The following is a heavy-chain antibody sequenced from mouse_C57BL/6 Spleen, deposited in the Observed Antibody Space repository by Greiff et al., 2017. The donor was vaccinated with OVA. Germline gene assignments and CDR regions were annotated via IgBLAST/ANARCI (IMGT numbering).Heavy chain of an antibody. CDR1: GYTFTDYY. J-gene: IGHJ4*01. CDR3: AREGYYAMDY. V-gene: IGHV1-26*01. Sequence: EVQLQQSGPELVKPGASVKISCKASGYTFTDYYMNWVKQSHVKSLEWIGDINPNNGGTSYNQKFKGKATLTVDKSSSTAYMELRSLTSEDSAVYYCAREGYYAMDYWGQGTSVTVSS. CDR2: INPNNGGT.